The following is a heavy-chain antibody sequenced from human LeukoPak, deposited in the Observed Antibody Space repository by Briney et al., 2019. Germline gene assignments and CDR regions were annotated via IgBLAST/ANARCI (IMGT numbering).Heavy chain of an antibody. J-gene: IGHJ6*04. CDR2: ITPIFGTA. CDR1: GGTFSSYA. D-gene: IGHD2-15*01. CDR3: AGGIVVVVAATPREDYYYGMDV. Sequence: SVKVSCKASGGTFSSYAISWVRQAPGQGLEWMGGITPIFGTANYAQKFQGRVTITADKSTSTAYMELSSLRSEDTAVYYCAGGIVVVVAATPREDYYYGMDVWGKGTTVTVSS. V-gene: IGHV1-69*06.